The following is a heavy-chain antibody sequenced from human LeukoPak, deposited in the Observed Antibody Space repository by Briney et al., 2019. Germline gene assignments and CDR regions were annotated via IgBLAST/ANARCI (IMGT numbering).Heavy chain of an antibody. Sequence: ASVKVSCKASGYTFTSYAMHWVRQAPGQRLEWMGWINAGNGNTKYSQKFQGRVTITRDTSASTAYMELSSLRSEDTAVYYCGRGYCSSTSCLRYYYYGMDVWGQGTTVTVSS. CDR2: INAGNGNT. D-gene: IGHD2-2*01. V-gene: IGHV1-3*01. CDR1: GYTFTSYA. J-gene: IGHJ6*02. CDR3: GRGYCSSTSCLRYYYYGMDV.